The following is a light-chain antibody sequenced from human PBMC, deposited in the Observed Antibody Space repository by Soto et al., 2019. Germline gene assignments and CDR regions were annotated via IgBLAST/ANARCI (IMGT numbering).Light chain of an antibody. V-gene: IGKV3-11*01. Sequence: DIALTQSPATLSLSPGEGATLSCRASQSVSSHLAWYQQKPGQAPRLLISDASKRATGIPARFSGSGSATDFTLTISSLEPGDFAVYYCQQRGNWPPTFGGGTKVEI. J-gene: IGKJ4*01. CDR3: QQRGNWPPT. CDR1: QSVSSH. CDR2: DAS.